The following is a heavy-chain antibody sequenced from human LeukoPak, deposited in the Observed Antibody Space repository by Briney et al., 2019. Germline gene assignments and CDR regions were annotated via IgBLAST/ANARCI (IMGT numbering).Heavy chain of an antibody. V-gene: IGHV3-23*01. CDR1: GFTFNTYA. J-gene: IGHJ3*02. Sequence: GGSLRLSCAASGFTFNTYAMSWVRQAPGKGLEWVSAISGSGGSTYYADSVKGRFTISRDNAKNSLYLQMNSLRAEDTAVYYCAREVWGSYRQGAFDIWGQGTMVTVSS. CDR2: ISGSGGST. D-gene: IGHD3-16*02. CDR3: AREVWGSYRQGAFDI.